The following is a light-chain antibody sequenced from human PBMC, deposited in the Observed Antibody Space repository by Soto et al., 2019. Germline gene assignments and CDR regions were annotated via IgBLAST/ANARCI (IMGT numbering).Light chain of an antibody. CDR1: QSITTGY. Sequence: DIVLTQSPDTLSLSPGERATLSCRASQSITTGYLAWYQQKPGQAPRLLMYGVSTRATGIPDRFSGSGSGTDFTLTISRLEPEDFAVYYCQQHGISHITFGQGTRLEIK. CDR3: QQHGISHIT. CDR2: GVS. V-gene: IGKV3-20*01. J-gene: IGKJ5*01.